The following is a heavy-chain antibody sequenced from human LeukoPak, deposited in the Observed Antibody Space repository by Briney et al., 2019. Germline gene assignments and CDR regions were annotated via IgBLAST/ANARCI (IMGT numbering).Heavy chain of an antibody. CDR3: AKGFGYTHYYYYYMDV. CDR2: IKQDGSEK. V-gene: IGHV3-7*01. Sequence: QPGGSLRLSCAASGFTFSSYWMSWVRQAPGKGLEWVANIKQDGSEKYYVDSVKGRFTISRDNAKNSLYLQMNSLSAEDTAVYYCAKGFGYTHYYYYYMDVWGKGTTVTVSS. D-gene: IGHD1-1*01. CDR1: GFTFSSYW. J-gene: IGHJ6*03.